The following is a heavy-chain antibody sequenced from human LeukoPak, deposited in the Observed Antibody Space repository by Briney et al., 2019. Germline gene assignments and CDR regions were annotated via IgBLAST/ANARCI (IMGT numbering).Heavy chain of an antibody. CDR3: ARDSPQNTVIDY. CDR2: IYSGGST. J-gene: IGHJ4*02. D-gene: IGHD2/OR15-2a*01. V-gene: IGHV3-66*01. Sequence: RGSLRLSCAASGFTVSNNFMSWVRQAPGKGLEWVSVIYSGGSTYYADSVKGRFTISRDNSKNTLYLQMHSLRAEDTAVYYCARDSPQNTVIDYWGQGTLVTVSS. CDR1: GFTVSNNF.